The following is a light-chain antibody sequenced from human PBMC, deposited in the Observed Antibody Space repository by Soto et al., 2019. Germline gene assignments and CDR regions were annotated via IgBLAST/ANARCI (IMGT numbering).Light chain of an antibody. CDR2: GAS. V-gene: IGKV3-15*01. CDR1: QSVSSN. Sequence: EIVMTQSPATLSVSPGERATLSCRASQSVSSNLAWYQQKPGQAPRLLIDGASTRATGIPARFSGSGSGTEFTLTISSLQSEDFAVYYCQQYTKWPLTFGQGTKVEI. CDR3: QQYTKWPLT. J-gene: IGKJ1*01.